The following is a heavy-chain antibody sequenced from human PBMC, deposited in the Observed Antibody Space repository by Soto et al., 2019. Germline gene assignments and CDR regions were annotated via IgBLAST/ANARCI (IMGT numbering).Heavy chain of an antibody. CDR2: IKEDGSEK. V-gene: IGHV3-7*01. CDR1: RFSFHKYW. CDR3: TRDQDDSSAAFDI. D-gene: IGHD3-3*01. J-gene: IGHJ3*02. Sequence: EVQLVESGGDLVQPGGSLRLSCAASRFSFHKYWMSWVRQAPGKGLEWVANIKEDGSEKYYVDSVKGRFTISRDNAKNSLYLKMNSLRVEDTAMYYCTRDQDDSSAAFDIWGQGTPVTVSS.